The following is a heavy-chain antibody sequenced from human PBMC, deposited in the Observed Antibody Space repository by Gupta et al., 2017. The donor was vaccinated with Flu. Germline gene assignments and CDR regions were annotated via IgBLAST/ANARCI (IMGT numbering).Heavy chain of an antibody. CDR1: GFTFSSYW. CDR2: LGTEGHVK. J-gene: IGHJ4*02. V-gene: IGHV3-7*01. Sequence: EVQLVESGGGLVQPGGSLRLSCAASGFTFSSYWMDWVRQAPGKGLEWVANLGTEGHVKNYADSVKGRFTISRDNAKDSLFLQMNSLRDDDTAVYDGARNRGWQQVDYWGQGALVTVSS. CDR3: ARNRGWQQVDY. D-gene: IGHD3-10*01.